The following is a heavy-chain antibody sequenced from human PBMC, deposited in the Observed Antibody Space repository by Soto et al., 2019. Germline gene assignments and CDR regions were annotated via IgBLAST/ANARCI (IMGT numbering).Heavy chain of an antibody. CDR3: AREPATRTDWDY. CDR1: GGSVSSGSYY. D-gene: IGHD4-17*01. J-gene: IGHJ4*02. CDR2: IYYSGST. Sequence: NPSETLSLTCTVSGGSVSSGSYYWSWMRQPPGKGLEWIGYIYYSGSTNYNPSLKSRVTISVDTSKNTLYLQMNSLRAEDTAVYYCAREPATRTDWDYWGQGTQVTVSS. V-gene: IGHV4-61*01.